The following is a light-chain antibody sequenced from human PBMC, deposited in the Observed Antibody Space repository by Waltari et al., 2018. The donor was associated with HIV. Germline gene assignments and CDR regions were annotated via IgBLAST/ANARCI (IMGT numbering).Light chain of an antibody. CDR1: ARAIGYFDY. V-gene: IGLV2-11*01. Sequence: QSALTQPRSVSGSPGQSVTISCTGTARAIGYFDYVSWYQQYPGKAPKVIIYEVCQRPSGVPDRFTASKSGITASLTISGLQDEDEADYYCCSYAGTYTYVFGSGTTVTVL. CDR3: CSYAGTYTYV. CDR2: EVC. J-gene: IGLJ1*01.